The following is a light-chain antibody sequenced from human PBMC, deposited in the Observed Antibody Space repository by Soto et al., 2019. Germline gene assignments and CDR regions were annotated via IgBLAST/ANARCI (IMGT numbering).Light chain of an antibody. V-gene: IGLV2-14*01. J-gene: IGLJ2*01. CDR1: SSDVGGYKY. Sequence: QSALTQPASVSGSPGQSITISCTGTSSDVGGYKYVSWYQQHPDKAPKLIIFEVSNRPSGISSRFSGSKSGNTASLTISGLQAEDEADYYCASYTSSSTSVIFGRGTKVT. CDR2: EVS. CDR3: ASYTSSSTSVI.